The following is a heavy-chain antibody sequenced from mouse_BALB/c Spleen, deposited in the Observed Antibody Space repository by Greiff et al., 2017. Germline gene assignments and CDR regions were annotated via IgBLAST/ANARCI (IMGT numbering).Heavy chain of an antibody. Sequence: VQLVESGGDLVKPGGSLKLSCAASGFTFSSYGMSWVRQTPDKRLEWVATISSGGSYTYYPDSVKGRFTISRDNAKNTLYLQMSSLKSEDTAMYYCARHENRYYYAMDYWGQGTSVTVSS. CDR2: ISSGGSYT. CDR1: GFTFSSYG. CDR3: ARHENRYYYAMDY. D-gene: IGHD2-14*01. V-gene: IGHV5-6*01. J-gene: IGHJ4*01.